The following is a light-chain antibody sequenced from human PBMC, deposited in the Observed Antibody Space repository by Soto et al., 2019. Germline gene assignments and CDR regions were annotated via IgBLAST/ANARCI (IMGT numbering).Light chain of an antibody. CDR3: HQYDNWPET. CDR2: GAS. V-gene: IGKV3-15*01. CDR1: QSVNSD. J-gene: IGKJ1*01. Sequence: ETVMTQSPATLSVSPGERATHSCRASQSVNSDLAWYQQKPGQAPRLLIYGASTRATGIPARFSGSGSGTEFTLTISSLQSEDFAVYYCHQYDNWPETFGQGTKV.